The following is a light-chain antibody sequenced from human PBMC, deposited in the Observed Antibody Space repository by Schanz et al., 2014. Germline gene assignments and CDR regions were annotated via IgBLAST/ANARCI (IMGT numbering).Light chain of an antibody. CDR3: QHYDRYSGT. CDR2: KAS. CDR1: QSISSW. V-gene: IGKV1-5*03. J-gene: IGKJ1*01. Sequence: DIQMTQSPSTLSASVGDRVTITCRASQSISSWLAWYQQKPGKAPKLLIYKASSLESGVPSRFSGSGSGTEFTLTISSLQPDDSATYYCQHYDRYSGTFGQGTKVEFK.